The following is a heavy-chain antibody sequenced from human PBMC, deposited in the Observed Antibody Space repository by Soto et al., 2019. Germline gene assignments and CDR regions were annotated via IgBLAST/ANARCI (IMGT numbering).Heavy chain of an antibody. Sequence: EVPLVESGGGLVQPGGSLRLSCAASGFTFSSYSMNWVRQAPGKGLEWLSNISSSSSIIYYADSVKGRFTISRDNAKNSLYLQMNSRRAEDTAVYYCARENPTRGGGAFDIWGQGTMVTVSS. V-gene: IGHV3-48*01. CDR2: ISSSSSII. CDR3: ARENPTRGGGAFDI. CDR1: GFTFSSYS. D-gene: IGHD3-16*01. J-gene: IGHJ3*02.